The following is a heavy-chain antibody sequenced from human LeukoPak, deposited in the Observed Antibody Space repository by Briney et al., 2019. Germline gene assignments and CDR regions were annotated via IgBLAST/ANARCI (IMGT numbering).Heavy chain of an antibody. CDR3: ARGRGDSRGTSFDP. Sequence: SETVSLTCIVSGGSISTYCWSWIRQPPGKGLEWIGYIYYTGSTTYNPSLKSRVSISVDTSKNKFSLDLNSVSAADTAVYYCARGRGDSRGTSFDPWGQGTLVTVSS. CDR1: GGSISTYC. V-gene: IGHV4-59*01. J-gene: IGHJ5*02. D-gene: IGHD3-10*01. CDR2: IYYTGST.